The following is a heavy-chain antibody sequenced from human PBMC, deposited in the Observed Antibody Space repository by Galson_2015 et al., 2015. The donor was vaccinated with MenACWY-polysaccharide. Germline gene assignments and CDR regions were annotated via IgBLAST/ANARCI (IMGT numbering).Heavy chain of an antibody. CDR2: IRSKAYGGTT. CDR1: GFTFGDYA. Sequence: SLRLSCAASGFTFGDYAMSWLRQAPGKGLEWVGFIRSKAYGGTTEYAASVKGRFTISRDDSKSIAYLQMSSLKTEDTAVYYCTRDWPQDIVVVPAAIQFDYWGQGTLVTVSS. V-gene: IGHV3-49*03. CDR3: TRDWPQDIVVVPAAIQFDY. D-gene: IGHD2-2*01. J-gene: IGHJ4*02.